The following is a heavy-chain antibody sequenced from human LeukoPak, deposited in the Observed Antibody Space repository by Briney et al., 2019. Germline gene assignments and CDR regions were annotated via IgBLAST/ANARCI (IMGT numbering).Heavy chain of an antibody. J-gene: IGHJ4*02. CDR1: GFTFSDYY. CDR2: ISSSSSYT. V-gene: IGHV3-11*05. Sequence: GGSLRLSCAASGFTFSDYYMSWIRQAPGKGLEWVSYISSSSSYTNYADSVKGRFTISRDNAKNSLYLQMNSLRAEDTAVYYCARVHIVVAGPFDYWGQGTLVTVSS. D-gene: IGHD6-19*01. CDR3: ARVHIVVAGPFDY.